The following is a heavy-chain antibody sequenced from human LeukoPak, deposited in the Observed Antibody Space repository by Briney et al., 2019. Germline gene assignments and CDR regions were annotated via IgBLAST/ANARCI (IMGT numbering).Heavy chain of an antibody. D-gene: IGHD3-10*01. J-gene: IGHJ5*02. CDR2: IYYSGST. CDR1: GGSISSYY. Sequence: SETLSLTCTVSGGSISSYYWSWIRQPAGTALEWIGYIYYSGSTNYKPSLKSRVTISVDTSKNQFSLKLSSVTAADTAVYYCARGGYYGSGNDFRFDPWGQGTLVTVSS. CDR3: ARGGYYGSGNDFRFDP. V-gene: IGHV4-59*01.